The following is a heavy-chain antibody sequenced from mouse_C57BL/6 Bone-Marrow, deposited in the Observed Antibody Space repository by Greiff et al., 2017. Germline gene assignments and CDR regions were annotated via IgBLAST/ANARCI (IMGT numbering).Heavy chain of an antibody. CDR2: ISSGGDYI. Sequence: DVHLVESGEGLVKPGGSLKLSCAASGFTFSSYAMSWVRQTPEKRLEWVAYISSGGDYIYYADTVKGRFTISRDNARKTLYLQMSSLKSEDTAMYYCTAFGDYVRYYAMDYWGQGTSVTVSS. CDR3: TAFGDYVRYYAMDY. J-gene: IGHJ4*01. D-gene: IGHD2-4*01. CDR1: GFTFSSYA. V-gene: IGHV5-9-1*02.